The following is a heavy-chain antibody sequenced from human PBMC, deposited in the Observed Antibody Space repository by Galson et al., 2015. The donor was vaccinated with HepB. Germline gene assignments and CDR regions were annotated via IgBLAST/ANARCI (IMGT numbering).Heavy chain of an antibody. CDR1: GLTFSSYG. Sequence: SLRLSCAASGLTFSSYGMHWVRQAPGKGLEWVAVIWYDGSNKYYADSVKGRFTISRDNSKNTLYLQMNSLRAEDTAVYYCARGSYEIFGVVTVPYYFDYWGQGTLVTVSS. V-gene: IGHV3-33*01. J-gene: IGHJ4*02. CDR3: ARGSYEIFGVVTVPYYFDY. CDR2: IWYDGSNK. D-gene: IGHD3-3*01.